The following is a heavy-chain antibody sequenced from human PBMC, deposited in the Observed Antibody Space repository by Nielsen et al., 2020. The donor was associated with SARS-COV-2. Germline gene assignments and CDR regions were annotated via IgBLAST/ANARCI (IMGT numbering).Heavy chain of an antibody. D-gene: IGHD3-10*01. J-gene: IGHJ4*02. Sequence: SLKISCAASGFTLISYGMNWVRQAPGKGLEWLSHISSSGSVIYYADSVKGRFTISRDNAKNSLYLQMNSLRAEDTAVYYCARGLGEVADYWGQGTLVTVSS. CDR1: GFTLISYG. CDR2: ISSSGSVI. V-gene: IGHV3-48*03. CDR3: ARGLGEVADY.